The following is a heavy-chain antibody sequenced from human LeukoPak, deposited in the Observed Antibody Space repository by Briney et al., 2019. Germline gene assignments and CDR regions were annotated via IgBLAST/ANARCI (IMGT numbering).Heavy chain of an antibody. D-gene: IGHD3-9*01. CDR2: INHSGST. CDR3: ARVGRHDQARGYFDWLSYFDY. V-gene: IGHV4-34*01. Sequence: PSETLSLTCAVYGGSFSGYYWSWIRQPPGKGLEWIGEINHSGSTNYNPSLKSRVTISVDTSKNQFSLKLSSVTAADTAVYYCARVGRHDQARGYFDWLSYFDYWGQGTLVTVSS. J-gene: IGHJ4*02. CDR1: GGSFSGYY.